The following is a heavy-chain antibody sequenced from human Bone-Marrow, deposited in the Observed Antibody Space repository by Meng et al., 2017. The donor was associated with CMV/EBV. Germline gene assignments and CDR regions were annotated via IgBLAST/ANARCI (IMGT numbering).Heavy chain of an antibody. D-gene: IGHD6-19*01. V-gene: IGHV3-30*02. CDR1: GFTFSIYD. J-gene: IGHJ5*02. CDR2: KWNDGR. Sequence: GGSLRLSCGASGFTFSIYDMNWVRQAPGKGLEWLAVKWNDGRSVKGRFTISRDNSKNTLYMEMKTLRPEDTAVYHCAKARVVGWVTSGWYFDWFDAWGQGTPVTVSS. CDR3: AKARVVGWVTSGWYFDWFDA.